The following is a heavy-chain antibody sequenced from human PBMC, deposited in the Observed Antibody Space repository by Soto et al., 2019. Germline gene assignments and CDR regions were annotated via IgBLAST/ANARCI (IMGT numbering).Heavy chain of an antibody. D-gene: IGHD6-19*01. Sequence: QVRLVESGGGVVQPGRYLSLSCTASGFSFSSYAMYWFRQPPGKGLEWGAVISHDGINKHYADTVKGRVTVSRDNSNHSLDLQLNSRRGEDTAMYYCARNMYSSDYFVKWFELWSQGTLGTVSS. V-gene: IGHV3-30-3*01. CDR3: ARNMYSSDYFVKWFEL. CDR2: ISHDGINK. J-gene: IGHJ5*02. CDR1: GFSFSSYA.